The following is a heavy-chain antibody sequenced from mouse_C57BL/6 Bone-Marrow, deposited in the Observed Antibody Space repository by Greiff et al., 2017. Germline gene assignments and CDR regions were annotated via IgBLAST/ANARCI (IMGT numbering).Heavy chain of an antibody. CDR3: ARETYYGSIYRFDD. Sequence: VQLQQPGAELVKPGASVKLSCKASGYTFTSYWMHWVKQRPGQGLEWIGLIHPNSGSTNYNEKFKSKATLTVDKYSSTAYMQLSSLTSEDSAVYYWARETYYGSIYRFDDWGQGTTLTVSS. CDR1: GYTFTSYW. J-gene: IGHJ2*01. V-gene: IGHV1-64*01. D-gene: IGHD1-1*01. CDR2: IHPNSGST.